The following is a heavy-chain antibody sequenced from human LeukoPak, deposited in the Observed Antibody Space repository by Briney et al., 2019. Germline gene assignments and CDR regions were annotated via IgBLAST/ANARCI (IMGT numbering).Heavy chain of an antibody. Sequence: PGGSLRLSCAASGFTVSSNYMSWVRQAPGKGLEWVSAISGSGGSTYYADSVKGRFTISRDNSKNTLYLQMNSLRAEDTAVYYCAKDIKLAGTFDYWGQGTLVTVSS. CDR1: GFTVSSNY. V-gene: IGHV3-23*01. J-gene: IGHJ4*02. CDR3: AKDIKLAGTFDY. CDR2: ISGSGGST. D-gene: IGHD6-19*01.